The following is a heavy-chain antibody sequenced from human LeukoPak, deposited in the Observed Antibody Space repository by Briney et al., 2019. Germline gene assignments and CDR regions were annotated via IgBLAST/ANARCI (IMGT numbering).Heavy chain of an antibody. V-gene: IGHV3-43*01. D-gene: IGHD3-3*01. CDR2: ISWDGGST. CDR3: AGQLRFWGDYYMDV. CDR1: GFTFDDYT. J-gene: IGHJ6*03. Sequence: GGSLRLSCTASGFTFDDYTMHWVRQAPGKGLEWVSLISWDGGSTYYADSVKGRFTISRDNSENTLYLQMNSLRAEDTAVYYCAGQLRFWGDYYMDVWGTGTTVTVSS.